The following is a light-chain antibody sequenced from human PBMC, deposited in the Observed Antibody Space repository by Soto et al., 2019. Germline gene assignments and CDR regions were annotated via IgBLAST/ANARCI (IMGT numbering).Light chain of an antibody. CDR3: DSYTSFSTHV. Sequence: QSALTQPASVSGSPGQSITISCTGTSSDIGSYDFVSWYQQDPGKAPKLMIYEVSNRPSGVSNRFSGSKSGNTAYLTISGLQTEDEADYYCDSYTSFSTHVFGTGTQLTVL. CDR1: SSDIGSYDF. CDR2: EVS. V-gene: IGLV2-14*01. J-gene: IGLJ1*01.